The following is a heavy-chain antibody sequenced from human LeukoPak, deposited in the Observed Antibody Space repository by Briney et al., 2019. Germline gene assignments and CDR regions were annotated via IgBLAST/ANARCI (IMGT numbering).Heavy chain of an antibody. D-gene: IGHD3-22*01. CDR2: VSGGGTNT. J-gene: IGHJ4*02. CDR1: GFTFSNYA. CDR3: ARHSSGSRQPFDS. Sequence: AGGSLRLSCAASGFTFSNYAMSWVRQAPGMGLEWVSGVSGGGTNTHYADSVEGRFTISRDNSKNTLYLQMNSLGAEDTGMYYCARHSSGSRQPFDSWGQGTLVSVSS. V-gene: IGHV3-23*01.